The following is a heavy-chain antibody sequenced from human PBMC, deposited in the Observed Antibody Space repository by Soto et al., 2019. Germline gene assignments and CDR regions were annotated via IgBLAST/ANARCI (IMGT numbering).Heavy chain of an antibody. CDR3: ARXQVGDYQMNHYYYYYGMDV. V-gene: IGHV1-18*01. Sequence: QVQLVQSGAEVKKPGASVKVSCKASGYTFTSYGISWVRQAPGQGLEWMGWISAYNGNTNYAQKLQGRVTMTTDTSTSTAYMELRXLRSDDTAVYYCARXQVGDYQMNHYYYYYGMDVWGQGTTVTVSS. D-gene: IGHD4-17*01. CDR1: GYTFTSYG. J-gene: IGHJ6*02. CDR2: ISAYNGNT.